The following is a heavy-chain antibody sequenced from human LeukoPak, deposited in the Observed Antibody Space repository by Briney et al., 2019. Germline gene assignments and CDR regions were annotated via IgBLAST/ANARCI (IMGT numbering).Heavy chain of an antibody. J-gene: IGHJ4*01. V-gene: IGHV3-74*01. CDR3: ASPKSGY. D-gene: IGHD3-10*01. CDR1: GFTFSTYW. CDR2: IKSDGST. Sequence: GGSLRLSCAASGFTFSTYWMHWVRPAPGKGLVWVSRIKSDGSTNYADSVKGRFTISRDNAKNTVSLQMNSLRPEDTGVYYCASPKSGYWGQGTLVTVSS.